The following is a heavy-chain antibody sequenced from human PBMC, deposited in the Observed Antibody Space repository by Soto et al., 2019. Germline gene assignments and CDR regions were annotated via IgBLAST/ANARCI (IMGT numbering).Heavy chain of an antibody. CDR2: ISGSGGST. CDR1: GFTFSSYA. V-gene: IGHV3-23*01. Sequence: GGSLRLSCAASGFTFSSYAMSWVRQAPGKGLEWVSAISGSGGSTYYADSVKGRFTISRDNSKNTLYLQMNSLRAEDTAVYYCAKGPFYTMVRGVHYYYYGMDVWGQGTTVTVSS. CDR3: AKGPFYTMVRGVHYYYYGMDV. D-gene: IGHD3-10*01. J-gene: IGHJ6*02.